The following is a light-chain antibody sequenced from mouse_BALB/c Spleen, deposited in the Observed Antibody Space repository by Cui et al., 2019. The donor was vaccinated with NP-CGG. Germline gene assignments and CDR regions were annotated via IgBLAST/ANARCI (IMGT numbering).Light chain of an antibody. CDR1: TGAVTTSHY. Sequence: QAVVTQESALTTSPGETVTPTYRSSTGAVTTSHYANLVQAKPDHLFTGLISGTKKRAPGVHARFSGSLIGDKAALTITGTQTEDEAIYFCALWYSNHWVFGGGTKLTVL. J-gene: IGLJ1*01. V-gene: IGLV1*01. CDR3: ALWYSNHWV. CDR2: GTK.